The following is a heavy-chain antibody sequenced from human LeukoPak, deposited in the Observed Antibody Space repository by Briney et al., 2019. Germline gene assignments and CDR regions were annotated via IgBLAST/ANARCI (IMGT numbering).Heavy chain of an antibody. Sequence: PSETLSLTCTVSGGSISSSSYYWGWIRQPPGKGLEWIGSIYYSGSTYYNPSLKSRVTISVDTSKNQFSLKLSSVTAADTAVYYCARDPVVVVPAAIGHGAFDIWGQGTMSPSLQ. V-gene: IGHV4-39*07. D-gene: IGHD2-2*01. J-gene: IGHJ3*02. CDR3: ARDPVVVVPAAIGHGAFDI. CDR2: IYYSGST. CDR1: GGSISSSSYY.